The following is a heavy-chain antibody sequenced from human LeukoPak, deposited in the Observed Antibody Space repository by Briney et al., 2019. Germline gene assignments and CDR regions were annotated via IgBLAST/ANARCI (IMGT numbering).Heavy chain of an antibody. CDR3: ARDQGDYGGFDY. CDR1: GYTFTSYY. Sequence: ASVKVSCKASGYTFTSYYMHWVRQAPGQGLEWMGIIDPSGGSTSYAQKFQGRVTMTRDTSTSTVYMELSSLRSEDTAVYYCARDQGDYGGFDYWGQGTLVTVSS. J-gene: IGHJ4*02. CDR2: IDPSGGST. D-gene: IGHD4-23*01. V-gene: IGHV1-46*01.